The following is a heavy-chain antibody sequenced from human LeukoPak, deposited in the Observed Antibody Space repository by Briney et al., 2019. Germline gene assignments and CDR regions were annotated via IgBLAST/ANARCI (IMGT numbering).Heavy chain of an antibody. CDR1: GSSISTYY. V-gene: IGHV4-4*09. CDR3: TRGSYDVLTGRSTLGEY. D-gene: IGHD3-9*01. CDR2: LYNSGST. Sequence: PSETLSLTCTVSGSSISTYYWSWIRQPPGKGLEWIGYLYNSGSTNYNPSLKSRVTISVDTSKNHFSLRLTSVTASDTAVYFCTRGSYDVLTGRSTLGEYWGQGTLVAVSS. J-gene: IGHJ4*02.